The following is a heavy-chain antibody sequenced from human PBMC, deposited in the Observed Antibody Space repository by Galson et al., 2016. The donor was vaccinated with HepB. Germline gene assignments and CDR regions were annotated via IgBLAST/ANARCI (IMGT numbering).Heavy chain of an antibody. J-gene: IGHJ4*02. CDR3: TRGGGGYDYDSDY. Sequence: SETLSLTCTVSGGSIGTYFWSWIRQTLGKGLEWMGYIANIGTTKQNPSLRSRVNMSVDTSKNRFCLNLTSVTAADTAVYYCTRGGGGYDYDSDYWGQGTLVTVSS. CDR2: IANIGTT. D-gene: IGHD5-12*01. V-gene: IGHV4-59*01. CDR1: GGSIGTYF.